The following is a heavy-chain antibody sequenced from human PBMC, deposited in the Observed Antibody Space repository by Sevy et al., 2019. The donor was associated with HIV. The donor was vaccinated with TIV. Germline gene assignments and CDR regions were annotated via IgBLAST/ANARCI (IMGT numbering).Heavy chain of an antibody. CDR3: AKGNGAGLNYFYYMDV. CDR2: ISWDSDSI. J-gene: IGHJ6*03. V-gene: IGHV3-9*01. D-gene: IGHD1-26*01. CDR1: GFTFGDYA. Sequence: GGSLRLSCAASGFTFGDYAMHWVRQAPGKGLEWVSGISWDSDSIGYADSVKGRFTISRDSAKNFVYLEMNSLRPEDTALYYCAKGNGAGLNYFYYMDVWGKGTTVTVSS.